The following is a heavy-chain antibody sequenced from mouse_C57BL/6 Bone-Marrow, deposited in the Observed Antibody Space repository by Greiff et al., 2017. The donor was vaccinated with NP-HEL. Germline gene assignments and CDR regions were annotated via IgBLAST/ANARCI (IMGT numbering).Heavy chain of an antibody. CDR2: ISSGSSTI. CDR3: ARLLLGY. D-gene: IGHD1-1*01. J-gene: IGHJ2*01. Sequence: EVMLVESGGGLVKPGGSLKLSCAASGFTFSDYGMHWVRQAPEKGLEWVAYISSGSSTIYYADTVKGRFTFTRDTAKTPLFLQMTSLRSEDTAMYYGARLLLGYGGQGTTLTVSS. CDR1: GFTFSDYG. V-gene: IGHV5-17*01.